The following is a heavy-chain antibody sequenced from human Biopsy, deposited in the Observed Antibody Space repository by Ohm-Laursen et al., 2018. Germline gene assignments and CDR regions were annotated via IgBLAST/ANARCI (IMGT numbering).Heavy chain of an antibody. J-gene: IGHJ6*02. V-gene: IGHV1-2*02. CDR3: ARVPAYPSIDGYYGLDL. CDR1: GYTFAGYY. D-gene: IGHD3-9*01. CDR2: INPNSGNA. Sequence: VSSVNVSCKASGYTFAGYYLHWVRQAPGHGLEWMGWINPNSGNANYAQSFQGRLTVTRDTSISTAYMELTSLTFDDTAIYYFARVPAYPSIDGYYGLDLWGQGTTVIVSS.